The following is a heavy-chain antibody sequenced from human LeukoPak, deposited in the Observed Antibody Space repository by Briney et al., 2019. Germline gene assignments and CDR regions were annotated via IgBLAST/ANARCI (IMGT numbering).Heavy chain of an antibody. V-gene: IGHV4-39*07. Sequence: PSETLSLTCTVSGGSISSGGYYWSWIRQPPGKGLEWIGEINHSGSTNYNSSLKSRVTISVDTSKNQFSLKLSPVTAADTAVYYCASRHRGYCSGGSCYSLFDYWGQGTLVTVSS. J-gene: IGHJ4*02. CDR3: ASRHRGYCSGGSCYSLFDY. D-gene: IGHD2-15*01. CDR2: INHSGST. CDR1: GGSISSGGYY.